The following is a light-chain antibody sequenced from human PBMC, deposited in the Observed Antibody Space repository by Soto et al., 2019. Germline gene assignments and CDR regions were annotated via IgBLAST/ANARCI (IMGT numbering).Light chain of an antibody. CDR3: QSADSSGTFVL. CDR2: NDK. Sequence: SYELTQPPSVSVSPGQTARITCSGDALPKQYAYWYQQKPGQAPVLVIYNDKQRPSGIPERFSGSSSGTTVTLTISGVQAEDEADYYCQSADSSGTFVLFGGGTKVTVL. CDR1: ALPKQY. J-gene: IGLJ2*01. V-gene: IGLV3-25*03.